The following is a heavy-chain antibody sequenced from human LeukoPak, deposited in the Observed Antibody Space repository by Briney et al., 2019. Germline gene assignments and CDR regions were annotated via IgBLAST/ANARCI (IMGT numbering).Heavy chain of an antibody. CDR3: ARDPMVRGVPYYYYMDV. CDR2: INHSGST. Sequence: PSETLSLTCAVYGGSFSGYYWSWIRQPPGKGLEWIGEINHSGSTNHNPSLKSRVTISVDTSKNQFSLKLSSVAAADTAVYYCARDPMVRGVPYYYYMDVWGKGTTVTVSS. D-gene: IGHD3-10*01. J-gene: IGHJ6*03. V-gene: IGHV4-34*01. CDR1: GGSFSGYY.